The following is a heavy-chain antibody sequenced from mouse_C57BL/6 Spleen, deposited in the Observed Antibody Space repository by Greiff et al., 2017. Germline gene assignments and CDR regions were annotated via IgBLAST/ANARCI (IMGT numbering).Heavy chain of an antibody. CDR2: IWWDDDK. CDR3: ARISTMVTTEEYYAMDY. Sequence: QVTLKESGPGILQPSQTLSLTCSFSGFSLSTFGMGVGWIRQPSGKGLEWLAPIWWDDDKYYNPALKSRLTISKDTSKNQVFLKIANVDTADTATYYCARISTMVTTEEYYAMDYWGQGTSVTVSS. D-gene: IGHD2-2*01. V-gene: IGHV8-8*01. J-gene: IGHJ4*01. CDR1: GFSLSTFGMG.